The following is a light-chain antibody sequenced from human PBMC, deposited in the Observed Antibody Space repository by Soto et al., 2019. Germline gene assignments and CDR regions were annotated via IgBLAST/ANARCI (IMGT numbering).Light chain of an antibody. CDR2: GAS. Sequence: EIVLTQSPGTLSLSPGERAALSCRASQSVSSIYFAWYQQKSGQSPRLLIYGASSRATGIPDRLSGSGSGTELNLTISRLQSEDFAVYYCQQYNNWPLTFGGGTKVDIK. CDR3: QQYNNWPLT. V-gene: IGKV3-20*01. CDR1: QSVSSIY. J-gene: IGKJ4*01.